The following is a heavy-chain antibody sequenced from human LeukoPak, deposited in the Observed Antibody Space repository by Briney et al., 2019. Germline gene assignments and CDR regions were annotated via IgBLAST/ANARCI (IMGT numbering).Heavy chain of an antibody. CDR1: GGSISSSHYY. CDR3: ARTAGWSYGFDY. V-gene: IGHV4-39*07. D-gene: IGHD5-18*01. J-gene: IGHJ4*02. CDR2: IYYSGST. Sequence: SETLSLTCTVSGGSISSSHYYWGWIRQPPGKGLEWIGSIYYSGSTYYNPSLKSRVTISVDTSKNQFSLKLSSVTAADTAVYYCARTAGWSYGFDYWGQGTLVTVSS.